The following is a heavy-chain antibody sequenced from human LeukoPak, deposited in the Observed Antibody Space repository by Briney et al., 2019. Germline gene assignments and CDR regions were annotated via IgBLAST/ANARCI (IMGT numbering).Heavy chain of an antibody. J-gene: IGHJ4*02. Sequence: GGSLRLSCATSGFTFSSSDMTWVRQSPGEGLEWVSLIYSGGDTYYADSAKGRFTISRDNSKNTLYLQMNSLRDEDTAVYYCAKWGGYGYGIDFWGQGTLVTVSS. CDR1: GFTFSSSD. CDR2: IYSGGDT. CDR3: AKWGGYGYGIDF. V-gene: IGHV3-66*01. D-gene: IGHD5-18*01.